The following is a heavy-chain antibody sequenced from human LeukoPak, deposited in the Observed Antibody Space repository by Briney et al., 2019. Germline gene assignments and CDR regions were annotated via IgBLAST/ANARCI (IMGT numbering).Heavy chain of an antibody. CDR1: EITFSSNA. J-gene: IGHJ4*02. CDR3: AKDGARAKWFVELFYFDY. CDR2: ISGGGGST. Sequence: GGSLRLSCGASEITFSSNAMSWVRQAPGKGLKWVSAISGGGGSTYYSDSVKGRFTISRDNSQNTLYLQMNSLRTEDKAVYYCAKDGARAKWFVELFYFDYWGQGTMVTVSS. V-gene: IGHV3-23*01. D-gene: IGHD3-10*01.